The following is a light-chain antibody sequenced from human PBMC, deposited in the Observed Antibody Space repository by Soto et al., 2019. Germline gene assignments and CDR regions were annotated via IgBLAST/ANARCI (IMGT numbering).Light chain of an antibody. CDR3: QQYDSYPAT. CDR1: QGINNF. V-gene: IGKV1-16*01. CDR2: AAS. J-gene: IGKJ4*01. Sequence: DIQMTQSPSSLSASVGDTVTITCRASQGINNFLAWFQQKPGQAPRSLIYAASRLQSGVPSRFSGSGSETDFTLTISTMQPEDIATSYCQQYDSYPATFGGGTKVEIK.